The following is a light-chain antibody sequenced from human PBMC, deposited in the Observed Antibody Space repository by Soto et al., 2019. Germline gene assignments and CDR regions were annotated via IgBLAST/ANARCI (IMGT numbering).Light chain of an antibody. Sequence: QSVLTQPPSASGTPGQRVTISCSGSSSNIGSHSVNWYQQLPGTAPKLLIYTNTQRPSGVPDRFSGSKSGTSASLAISGLQSEDEADYYCAAWDDTLNGGVFGGGTKVTVL. V-gene: IGLV1-44*01. J-gene: IGLJ3*02. CDR2: TNT. CDR3: AAWDDTLNGGV. CDR1: SSNIGSHS.